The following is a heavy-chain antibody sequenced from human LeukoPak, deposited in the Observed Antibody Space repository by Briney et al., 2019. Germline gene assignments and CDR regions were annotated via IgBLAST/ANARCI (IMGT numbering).Heavy chain of an antibody. J-gene: IGHJ3*02. D-gene: IGHD6-13*01. V-gene: IGHV4-59*01. CDR1: GGSLSSYY. CDR3: ARVLTYSSSSVSAFDI. CDR2: IYYSGST. Sequence: KPSETLSLTCTVSGGSLSSYYWSWIRQPPGKGLEWIGYIYYSGSTYDNPSLKSRVTISRDTSKNQFSLKLSSVTAADTAVYYCARVLTYSSSSVSAFDIWGQGTMVTVSS.